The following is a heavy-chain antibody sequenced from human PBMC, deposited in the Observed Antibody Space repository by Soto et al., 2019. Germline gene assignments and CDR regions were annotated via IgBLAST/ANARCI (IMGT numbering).Heavy chain of an antibody. CDR3: ARDSAAGRGLDY. CDR2: IWYDGSHE. V-gene: IGHV3-33*01. D-gene: IGHD6-19*01. J-gene: IGHJ4*02. Sequence: LRLSCAESGFTFSHFCMHWVRQAPGKGLESVAIIWYDGSHEYYADSVKGRSTISRDNSKNTLSLQMNSLTAEDTALYYCARDSAAGRGLDYWGQGTLVTVSS. CDR1: GFTFSHFC.